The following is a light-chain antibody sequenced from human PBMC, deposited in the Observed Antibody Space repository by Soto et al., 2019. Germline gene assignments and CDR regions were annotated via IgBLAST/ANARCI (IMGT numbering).Light chain of an antibody. J-gene: IGKJ2*01. Sequence: EIVMTQSPDTLSVSPGERATLSCRASQKVGRNVAWYQQRPGQAPRLLIHGTSTRAADIPARFSGSGSGTEVTLIINSLLHEEFVISYCQQYNYRTPMTTFGQGTRLEIK. CDR2: GTS. V-gene: IGKV3-15*01. CDR1: QKVGRN. CDR3: QQYNYRTPMTT.